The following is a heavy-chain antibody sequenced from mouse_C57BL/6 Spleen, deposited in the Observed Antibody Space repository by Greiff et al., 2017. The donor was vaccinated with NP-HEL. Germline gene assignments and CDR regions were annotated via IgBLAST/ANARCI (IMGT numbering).Heavy chain of an antibody. CDR2: INPYNGGT. CDR1: GYTFTDYY. Sequence: VHLQQSGPVLVKPGASVKMSCKASGYTFTDYYMNWVKQSHGKSLEWIGVINPYNGGTSYNQKFKGKATLTVDKSSSTAYMELNSLTSEDSAVYYCARTRTYDDWYFDVWGTGTTVTVSS. V-gene: IGHV1-19*01. J-gene: IGHJ1*03. D-gene: IGHD2-12*01. CDR3: ARTRTYDDWYFDV.